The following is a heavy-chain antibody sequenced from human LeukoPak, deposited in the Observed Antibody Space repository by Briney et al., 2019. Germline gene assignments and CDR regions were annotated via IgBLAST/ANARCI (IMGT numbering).Heavy chain of an antibody. CDR3: AKEGLAYCGGDCSEYYFDY. Sequence: PGGSLRLSCAASGFTFSSYWMSWVRQAPGKGLEWVAFIRYDGSNKYYADSVKGRFTISRDNSKNTLYLQMNSLRAEDTAVYYCAKEGLAYCGGDCSEYYFDYWGQGTLVTVSS. D-gene: IGHD2-21*01. CDR2: IRYDGSNK. V-gene: IGHV3-30*02. CDR1: GFTFSSYW. J-gene: IGHJ4*02.